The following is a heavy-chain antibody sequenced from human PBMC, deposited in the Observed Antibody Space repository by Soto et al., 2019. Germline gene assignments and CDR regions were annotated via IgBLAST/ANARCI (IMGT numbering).Heavy chain of an antibody. D-gene: IGHD1-1*01. CDR3: AKDWNPLSV. Sequence: PGGSLRLSCAASGFTFSSYCMHWVRQAPGKGLEWVAVISYDGSNKYYADSVKGRFTISRDNTKNTLYLQMNILRAEDTAEYYWAKDWNPLSVWGQGTLVTSPQ. CDR2: ISYDGSNK. J-gene: IGHJ4*02. CDR1: GFTFSSYC. V-gene: IGHV3-30*18.